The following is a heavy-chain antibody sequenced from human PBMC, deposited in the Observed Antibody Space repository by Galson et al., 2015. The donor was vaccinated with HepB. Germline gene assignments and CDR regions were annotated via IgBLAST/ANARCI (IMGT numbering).Heavy chain of an antibody. J-gene: IGHJ4*02. Sequence: SLRLSCAASGFTFSSYAMSWVRQAPGKGLEWVSAISGSGGSTYYADSVKGRFTISRDNSKNTLYLQMNSLRAEDTAVYYCAKGTSYYYDSSGYYFDYWGQGTLVTVSS. D-gene: IGHD3-22*01. CDR1: GFTFSSYA. CDR2: ISGSGGST. V-gene: IGHV3-23*01. CDR3: AKGTSYYYDSSGYYFDY.